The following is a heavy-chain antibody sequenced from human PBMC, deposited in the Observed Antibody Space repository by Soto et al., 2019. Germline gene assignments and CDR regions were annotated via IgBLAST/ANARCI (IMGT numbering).Heavy chain of an antibody. CDR3: ARDRPSTWFRTGMDV. D-gene: IGHD6-13*01. Sequence: ASVKVSCTASGYTFTSYYMHWVRQAPGQGLEWMGIINPTGDPTTYAQKFEGRVTMTRDTSTSTVYMELSSLRSEDTAVYYCARDRPSTWFRTGMDVWGQGTTVTVSS. CDR1: GYTFTSYY. CDR2: INPTGDPT. V-gene: IGHV1-46*01. J-gene: IGHJ6*01.